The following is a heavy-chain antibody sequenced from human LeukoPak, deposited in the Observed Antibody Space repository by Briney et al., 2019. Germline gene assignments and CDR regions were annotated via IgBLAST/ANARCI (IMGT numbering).Heavy chain of an antibody. CDR1: GFTVSSTY. CDR2: IYSSGST. Sequence: GGSLRLSCAASGFTVSSTYMSWVRQAPGQGLEWVSLIYSSGSTFYADSVQGRSTISRDNSKNTLYLQMNSLRAEDTAMYYCARDPSSFPNYFDFWGQGTLVTVSS. V-gene: IGHV3-53*01. CDR3: ARDPSSFPNYFDF. D-gene: IGHD3-3*02. J-gene: IGHJ4*02.